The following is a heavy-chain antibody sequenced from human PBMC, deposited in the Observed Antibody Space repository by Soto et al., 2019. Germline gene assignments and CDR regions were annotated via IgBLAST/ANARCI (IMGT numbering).Heavy chain of an antibody. D-gene: IGHD3-10*01. J-gene: IGHJ6*02. CDR3: AKDGSKLHKDYYGMDV. CDR1: GFTFDDYA. Sequence: EVQLVESGGGLVQPGRSLRLSCAASGFTFDDYAMHWVRQAPGKGLEWVSGISWNSGSIGYADSVKGRFTISRDNAKNSLYLQMNSLRAEDTALYYCAKDGSKLHKDYYGMDVWGQGTTVTVSS. V-gene: IGHV3-9*01. CDR2: ISWNSGSI.